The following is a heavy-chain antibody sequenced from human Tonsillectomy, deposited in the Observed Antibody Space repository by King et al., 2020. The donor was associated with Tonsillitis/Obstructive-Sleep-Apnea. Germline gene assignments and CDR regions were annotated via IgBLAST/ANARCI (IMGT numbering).Heavy chain of an antibody. Sequence: VQLVESGGGLVQPGGSLRLSCAASGFTFSSYAMSWVRQAPGKGLEWVSAISGSGGSTYYADSVKGRFTISRDNSKNTLYLQMNSLRAEDTAVYYCATLRRRRRPQQWLEEGFDYWGQGTLVTVSS. CDR3: ATLRRRRRPQQWLEEGFDY. J-gene: IGHJ4*02. CDR1: GFTFSSYA. D-gene: IGHD6-19*01. CDR2: ISGSGGST. V-gene: IGHV3-23*04.